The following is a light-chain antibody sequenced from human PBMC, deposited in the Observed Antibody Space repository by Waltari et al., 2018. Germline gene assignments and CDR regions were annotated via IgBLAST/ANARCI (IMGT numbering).Light chain of an antibody. CDR3: SSYAGSDNFVI. CDR1: SSDVAGYNY. Sequence: QSALTQPPSASGSPGQSVTISCTGTSSDVAGYNYVSWYQQHPGEAPKLLIYEVSKRPSGGPDRFSGSKSGNTASLTVSGLQAEDEADYYCSSYAGSDNFVIFGGGTKLTVL. V-gene: IGLV2-8*01. J-gene: IGLJ2*01. CDR2: EVS.